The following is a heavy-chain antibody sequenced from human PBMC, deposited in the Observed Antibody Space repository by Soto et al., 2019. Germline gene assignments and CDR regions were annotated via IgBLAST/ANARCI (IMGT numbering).Heavy chain of an antibody. V-gene: IGHV3-15*01. CDR1: GFTFRNVW. CDR3: TTAAGGMWGADY. D-gene: IGHD1-26*01. J-gene: IGHJ4*02. CDR2: VKSRSDGGTT. Sequence: GGSLRLSCAASGFTFRNVWMSWVRQAPGKGLEWVGRVKSRSDGGTTDYAAPVKGRFTVSRDDSQSTLSLQMDSLKIEDSAVYFCTTAAGGMWGADYWGQGTPVTVSS.